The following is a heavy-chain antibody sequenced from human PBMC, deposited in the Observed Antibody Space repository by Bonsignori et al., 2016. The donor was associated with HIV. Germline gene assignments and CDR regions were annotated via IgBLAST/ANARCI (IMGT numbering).Heavy chain of an antibody. CDR2: INPNSGGT. Sequence: WVRQAPGQGLEWMGWINPNSGGTNYAQRFQGRVTMTRDTSISTAYMELSRLRSDDTAVYYCARNSVEVRYFDWLSLGTAGYLDYWGQGTLVTVSS. J-gene: IGHJ4*02. V-gene: IGHV1-2*02. D-gene: IGHD3-9*01. CDR3: ARNSVEVRYFDWLSLGTAGYLDY.